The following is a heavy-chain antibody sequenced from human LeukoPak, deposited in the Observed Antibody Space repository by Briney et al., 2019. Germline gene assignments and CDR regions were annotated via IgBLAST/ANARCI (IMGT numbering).Heavy chain of an antibody. D-gene: IGHD3-22*01. CDR3: TVLGPYYYDSSGYYYAY. Sequence: GGSLRLSCAASGFTFSGSAMHWVRQASGKGLEWVGRIRSKADSYATAYTASVKGRSTISRDDSKNTAYLQMNSLKTEDTAVYYCTVLGPYYYDSSGYYYAYWGQGTLVTVSS. J-gene: IGHJ4*02. CDR1: GFTFSGSA. CDR2: IRSKADSYAT. V-gene: IGHV3-73*01.